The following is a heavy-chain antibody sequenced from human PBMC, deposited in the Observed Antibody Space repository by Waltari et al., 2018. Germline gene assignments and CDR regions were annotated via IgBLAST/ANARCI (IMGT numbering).Heavy chain of an antibody. CDR2: IGYEGCEK. CDR1: GFTFSSYG. D-gene: IGHD3-3*01. CDR3: AKGTLRLLEWSRNTYMDV. Sequence: QVQLVESGGGVVQPGGSLRLSCAASGFTFSSYGMHWVRQAQGKGLGWVAFIGYEGCEKYYVESVKGRFTISRDTPENMLYLQMNSLRVEDTAVYYCAKGTLRLLEWSRNTYMDVWGKGTTVTVSS. V-gene: IGHV3-30*02. J-gene: IGHJ6*03.